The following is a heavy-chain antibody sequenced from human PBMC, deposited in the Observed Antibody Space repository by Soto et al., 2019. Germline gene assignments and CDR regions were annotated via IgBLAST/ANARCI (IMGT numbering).Heavy chain of an antibody. CDR3: AHRGYYYDSSGYYYVRD. Sequence: QITLKESGPTLVKPTQTLTLTCTFSGFSLSTGGVGVGWIRQPPGKALEWLALIYWDDDKRYSPSLKSRLTITKDTSKNQVVLTMTNMDPVDTATYYCAHRGYYYDSSGYYYVRDWGQGTLVTVSS. D-gene: IGHD3-22*01. J-gene: IGHJ4*02. V-gene: IGHV2-5*02. CDR1: GFSLSTGGVG. CDR2: IYWDDDK.